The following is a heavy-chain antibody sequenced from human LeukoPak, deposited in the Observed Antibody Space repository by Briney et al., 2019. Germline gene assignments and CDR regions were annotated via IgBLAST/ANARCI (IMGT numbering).Heavy chain of an antibody. V-gene: IGHV1-2*02. J-gene: IGHJ4*02. CDR2: MNSNNGDT. CDR3: VRVNAGPDH. Sequence: ASVKVSCKASGYTFIHYYIHWMRQAPGQGLEWMGWMNSNNGDTKYAQKFQGRVTMTRDTPISTAYMELSRLKSDDTAVYYCVRVNAGPDHWGQGTLVTVSS. CDR1: GYTFIHYY. D-gene: IGHD2-2*01.